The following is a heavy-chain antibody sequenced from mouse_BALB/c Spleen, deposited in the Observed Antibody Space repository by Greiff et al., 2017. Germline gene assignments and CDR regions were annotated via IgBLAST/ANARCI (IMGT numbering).Heavy chain of an antibody. V-gene: IGHV3-2*02. CDR3: AKGGNYPFAY. CDR1: GYSITSDYA. Sequence: EVKVEESGPGLVKPSQSLSLTCTVTGYSITSDYAWNWIRQFPGNKLEWMGYISYSGSTSYNPSLKSRISITRDTSKNQFFLQLNSVTTEDTATYYCAKGGNYPFAYWGQGTLVTVSA. D-gene: IGHD2-1*01. CDR2: ISYSGST. J-gene: IGHJ3*01.